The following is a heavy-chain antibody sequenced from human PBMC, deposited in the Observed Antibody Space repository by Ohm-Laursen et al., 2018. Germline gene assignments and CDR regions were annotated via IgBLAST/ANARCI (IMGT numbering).Heavy chain of an antibody. CDR3: ARGSYDSNWYFDV. CDR2: LYHSGSS. J-gene: IGHJ2*01. D-gene: IGHD5-12*01. Sequence: SQTLSLTCTVSGGSISSGYYWGWIRQPPGRGPEWIGSLYHSGSSFYKPSLKSRVTISVDTSKNQFSLKLRSVTAADTAVYYCARGSYDSNWYFDVWGRGTLVTVSS. CDR1: GGSISSGYY. V-gene: IGHV4-38-2*02.